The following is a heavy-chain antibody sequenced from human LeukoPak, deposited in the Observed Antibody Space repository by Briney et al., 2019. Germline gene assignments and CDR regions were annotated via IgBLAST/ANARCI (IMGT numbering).Heavy chain of an antibody. CDR1: GFTFSSYP. CDR2: ISYDGNNK. CDR3: ATDPTVAGTSEYFQH. D-gene: IGHD6-19*01. Sequence: PGGSLRLSCAASGFTFSSYPMHWVRQAPGKGLEWMAVISYDGNNKHYADSVKGRCTISRDNSKNTLYLEMNSLRAEDTAVYYCATDPTVAGTSEYFQHWGQGTLVTVSS. J-gene: IGHJ1*01. V-gene: IGHV3-30-3*01.